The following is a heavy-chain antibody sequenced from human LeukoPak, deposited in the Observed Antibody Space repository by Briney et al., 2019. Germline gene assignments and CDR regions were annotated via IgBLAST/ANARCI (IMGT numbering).Heavy chain of an antibody. J-gene: IGHJ4*02. D-gene: IGHD6-19*01. CDR1: GFAFSTSW. Sequence: GGSLRLSCAASGFAFSTSWIGWVRQAPGKGLEWVINISPGGNERYSVDSVKGRFTISRDNAENSLYLQMKGLEVEDTAMYYCTRDGSGWSVYWGQGALVTVSS. CDR2: ISPGGNER. CDR3: TRDGSGWSVY. V-gene: IGHV3-7*01.